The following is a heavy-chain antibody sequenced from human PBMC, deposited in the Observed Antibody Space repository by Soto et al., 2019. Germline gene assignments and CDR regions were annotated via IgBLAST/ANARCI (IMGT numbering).Heavy chain of an antibody. D-gene: IGHD3-3*01. CDR2: INPATGAA. Sequence: QLHLVQSGAVVKKPGASVTVSCSASGYPVTAYYMHWVRQAPGRGLEWMGGINPATGAAKYTQTFQGRDTITRGTSTSTVFMELSGLTTEDTAGFYCARGGGVGVAGSAAFDMWGQGTLVTVSS. CDR3: ARGGGVGVAGSAAFDM. CDR1: GYPVTAYY. J-gene: IGHJ3*02. V-gene: IGHV1-2*02.